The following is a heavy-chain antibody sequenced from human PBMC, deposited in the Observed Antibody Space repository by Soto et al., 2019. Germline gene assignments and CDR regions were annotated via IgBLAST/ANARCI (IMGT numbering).Heavy chain of an antibody. J-gene: IGHJ6*03. CDR3: ARGVNRVGSSTSYIYLVQLDYYYMDV. CDR2: IYYSGST. CDR1: GGSISSGDYY. V-gene: IGHV4-30-4*01. D-gene: IGHD2-2*01. Sequence: PSETLSLACTVSGGSISSGDYYWSWIRQPPGKGLEWIGYIYYSGSTYYNPSLKSRVTISVDTSKNQFSLKLSSVTAADTAVYYCARGVNRVGSSTSYIYLVQLDYYYMDVWGKGTTVTVSS.